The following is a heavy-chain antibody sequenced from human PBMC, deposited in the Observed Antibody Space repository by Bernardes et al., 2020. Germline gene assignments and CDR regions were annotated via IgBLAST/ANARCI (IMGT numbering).Heavy chain of an antibody. D-gene: IGHD3-10*01. Sequence: SETLSLTCTVSGGSISSSSYYWGWIRQPPGKGLEWIGSIYYSGSTYYNPSLKSRVTISVDTSKNQFSLKLSSVTAADTAVYYCARQGITMVQGGYYYGMDVWGKGTTVTVSS. CDR3: ARQGITMVQGGYYYGMDV. J-gene: IGHJ6*04. CDR1: GGSISSSSYY. V-gene: IGHV4-39*01. CDR2: IYYSGST.